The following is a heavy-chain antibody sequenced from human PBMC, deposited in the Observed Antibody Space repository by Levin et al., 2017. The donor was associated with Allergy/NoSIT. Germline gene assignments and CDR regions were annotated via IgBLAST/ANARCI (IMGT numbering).Heavy chain of an antibody. V-gene: IGHV1-2*02. CDR3: ARDYVSDWNYFDY. CDR2: INPNSGGT. CDR1: GYTFTGYY. Sequence: GESLKISCKASGYTFTGYYIHWVRQAPGQGLEWMGWINPNSGGTNYAQKFRDRVTMTRDTSISTAYMELSRLRSDDTAVFFCARDYVSDWNYFDYWGQGTLVTVSS. J-gene: IGHJ4*02. D-gene: IGHD1-1*01.